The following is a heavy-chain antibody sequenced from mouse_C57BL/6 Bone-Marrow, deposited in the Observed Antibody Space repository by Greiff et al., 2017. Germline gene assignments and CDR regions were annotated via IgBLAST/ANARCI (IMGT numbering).Heavy chain of an antibody. Sequence: QVHVKQSGAELVKPGASVKLSCKASGYTFTSYWMYWVKQRPGQGLEWIGMIHPNSGSTNYNEKVKSKATMTVDKSTSTVYLQLSSLTSEVSAVYSWARRVYDGYYYAMDYWGQGTSVTVSS. D-gene: IGHD1-2*01. V-gene: IGHV1-64*01. CDR3: ARRVYDGYYYAMDY. CDR1: GYTFTSYW. CDR2: IHPNSGST. J-gene: IGHJ4*01.